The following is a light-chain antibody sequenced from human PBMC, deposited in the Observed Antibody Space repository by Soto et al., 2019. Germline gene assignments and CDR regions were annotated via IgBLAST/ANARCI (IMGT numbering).Light chain of an antibody. V-gene: IGLV2-14*01. J-gene: IGLJ1*01. CDR3: SSYTSISTGV. Sequence: QSVLTQPASVSGSPGQSITISCTGTSSDVGGYNFVSWYQQHPDKAPKLMIYDVTNRPSGVSNRFSGSKSGNTASLTISGLQAEDEADYYCSSYTSISTGVFGTGTKVTVL. CDR2: DVT. CDR1: SSDVGGYNF.